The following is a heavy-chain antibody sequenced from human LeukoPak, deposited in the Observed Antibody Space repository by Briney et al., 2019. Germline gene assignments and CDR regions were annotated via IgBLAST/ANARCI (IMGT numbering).Heavy chain of an antibody. V-gene: IGHV4-4*07. CDR3: ARHRDYDSSGNWFDP. Sequence: SETLSLTCTVTGGSINSYHWSWLRQPAGKGLEWIGRFYTSGTTTYNASLKSRVTMPVDTSKNQFPLQLTSVTAADTAVYYCARHRDYDSSGNWFDPWGQGTLVTVSS. CDR1: GGSINSYH. J-gene: IGHJ5*02. D-gene: IGHD3-22*01. CDR2: FYTSGTT.